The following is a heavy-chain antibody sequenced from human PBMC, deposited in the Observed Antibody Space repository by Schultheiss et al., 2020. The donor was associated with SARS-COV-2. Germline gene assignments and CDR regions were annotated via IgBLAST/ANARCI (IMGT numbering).Heavy chain of an antibody. V-gene: IGHV1-2*02. Sequence: ASVKVSCKASGYTFTGYYMHWVRQAPGQGLEWMGWINPNSGGTNYAQKFQGRVTMTRDTSISTAYMELRSLRSDDTAVYYCAKDPILAAVDYYYMDVWGKGTTVTVSS. CDR3: AKDPILAAVDYYYMDV. D-gene: IGHD6-13*01. J-gene: IGHJ6*03. CDR2: INPNSGGT. CDR1: GYTFTGYY.